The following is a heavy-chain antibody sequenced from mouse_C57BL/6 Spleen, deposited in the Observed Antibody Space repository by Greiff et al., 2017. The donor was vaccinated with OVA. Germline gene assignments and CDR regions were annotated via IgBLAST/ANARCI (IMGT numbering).Heavy chain of an antibody. V-gene: IGHV1-69*01. CDR3: AITTVVATRRYFDY. J-gene: IGHJ2*01. D-gene: IGHD1-1*01. Sequence: QVQLKQPGAELVMPGASVKLSCKASGYTFTSYWMHWVKQRPGQGLEWIGEIDPSDSYTNYNQKFKGKSTLTVDKSSSTAYMQLSSLTSEDSAVYYCAITTVVATRRYFDYWGQGTTLTVSS. CDR1: GYTFTSYW. CDR2: IDPSDSYT.